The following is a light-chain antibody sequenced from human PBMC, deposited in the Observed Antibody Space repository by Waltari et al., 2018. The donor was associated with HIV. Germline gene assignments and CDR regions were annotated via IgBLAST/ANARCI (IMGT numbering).Light chain of an antibody. Sequence: QSVLTQPPSASGTPGQRVTIPCSGSSSTLGRNYLSWYQHLPGTAPNLLIYRNNQRPSGVPDRFSGSKSGTSASLAISGLRSEDEADYYCATWDDSLSGSVFGGGTKLTVL. J-gene: IGLJ2*01. V-gene: IGLV1-47*01. CDR1: SSTLGRNY. CDR3: ATWDDSLSGSV. CDR2: RNN.